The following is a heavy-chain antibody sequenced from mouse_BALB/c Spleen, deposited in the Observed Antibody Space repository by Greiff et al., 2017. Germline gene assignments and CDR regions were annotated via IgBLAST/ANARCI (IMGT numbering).Heavy chain of an antibody. D-gene: IGHD2-3*01. J-gene: IGHJ2*01. CDR1: GFTFSDYG. CDR2: ISNLAYSI. Sequence: EVKLMESGGGLVQPGGSRKLSCAASGFTFSDYGMAWVRQAPGKGPEWVAFISNLAYSIYYADTVTGRFTISRENAKNTLYLEMSSLRSEDTAMYYCARVDGYCDYFDYWGQGTTLTVSS. CDR3: ARVDGYCDYFDY. V-gene: IGHV5-15*02.